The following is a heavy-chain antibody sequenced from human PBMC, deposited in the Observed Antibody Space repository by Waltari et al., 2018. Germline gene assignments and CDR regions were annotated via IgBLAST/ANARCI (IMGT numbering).Heavy chain of an antibody. J-gene: IGHJ6*02. D-gene: IGHD3-3*01. Sequence: QVQLVQSGAEVKKPGSSVKVSCKASGGTFSSYAISWVRQAPGQGLEWMGGIIPIVGTANYAQKFQGRVTITADESTSTAYMELSSLRSEDTAVYYCCLGDFWSGYYPRFGMDVWGQGTTVTVSS. CDR1: GGTFSSYA. V-gene: IGHV1-69*01. CDR3: CLGDFWSGYYPRFGMDV. CDR2: IIPIVGTA.